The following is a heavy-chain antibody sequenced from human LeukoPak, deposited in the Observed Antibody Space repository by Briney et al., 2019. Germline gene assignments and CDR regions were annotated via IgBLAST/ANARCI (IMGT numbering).Heavy chain of an antibody. V-gene: IGHV4-39*01. D-gene: IGHD5-12*01. CDR1: GGSISSSSYY. Sequence: SETLSLTCTVSGGSISSSSYYWGWICQPPGKGLEWIGSIYYSGSTYYNPSLKSRVTISVDTSKNQFSLKLSSVTAADTAVYYCARQDGATIARGFENWGQGTLVTVSS. CDR3: ARQDGATIARGFEN. J-gene: IGHJ4*02. CDR2: IYYSGST.